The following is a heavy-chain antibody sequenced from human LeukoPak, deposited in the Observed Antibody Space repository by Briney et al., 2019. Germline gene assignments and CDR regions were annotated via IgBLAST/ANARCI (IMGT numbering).Heavy chain of an antibody. Sequence: GGSLRLSCAASGFTFSSYAMSWVRQAPGKGLEWVSSISTAGGSTYYADSVKGRFTISRDNAKNSLYLQMNSLRAEDTAVYYCAREAGYSDYWGQGTLVTVSS. CDR1: GFTFSSYA. CDR3: AREAGYSDY. J-gene: IGHJ4*02. CDR2: ISTAGGST. V-gene: IGHV3-23*01.